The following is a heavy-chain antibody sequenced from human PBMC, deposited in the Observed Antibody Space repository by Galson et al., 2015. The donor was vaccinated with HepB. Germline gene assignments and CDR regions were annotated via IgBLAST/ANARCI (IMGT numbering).Heavy chain of an antibody. V-gene: IGHV1-69*04. CDR1: GGTFSSYA. Sequence: SVKVSCKASGGTFSSYAISWVRQAPGQGLEWMGRIIPILGIANYAQKFQGRVTITADKSTSTAYMELSSLRSEDTAVYYCARDRVAHQNDIVLMVYAIPYRDYYGMDVWGQGTTVTVSS. J-gene: IGHJ6*02. D-gene: IGHD2-8*01. CDR2: IIPILGIA. CDR3: ARDRVAHQNDIVLMVYAIPYRDYYGMDV.